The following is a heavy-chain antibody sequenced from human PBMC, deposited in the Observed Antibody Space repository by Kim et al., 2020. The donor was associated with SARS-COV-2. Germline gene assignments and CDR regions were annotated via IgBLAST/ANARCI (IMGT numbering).Heavy chain of an antibody. V-gene: IGHV3-43*02. J-gene: IGHJ5*02. Sequence: GGSLRLSCAASGFTFGLYGMHWVRQSPGRSFEWVSIINGGGDVAFYADSVKGRFTMSRDNIKNSVYLQMNSLRVEDSAMYYCIRSVGGYCNGGRCFRDRFDPWGPGTLVTVSS. D-gene: IGHD2-15*01. CDR3: IRSVGGYCNGGRCFRDRFDP. CDR2: INGGGDVA. CDR1: GFTFGLYG.